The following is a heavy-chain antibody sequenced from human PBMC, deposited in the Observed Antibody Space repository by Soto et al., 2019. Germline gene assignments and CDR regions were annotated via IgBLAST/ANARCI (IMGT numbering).Heavy chain of an antibody. D-gene: IGHD3-3*01. CDR2: IIPIFGTA. Sequence: QVQLVQSGAEVKKPGSSVKVSCKASGGTFSSYAISWVRLAPGQGLAWMGGIIPIFGTANYAQKFQGRVTITADKSTSTAYMELSSLRSEDTAVYYCASVSPYDVWSGYPRYYYYGMDVWGQGTTVTVSS. CDR1: GGTFSSYA. CDR3: ASVSPYDVWSGYPRYYYYGMDV. J-gene: IGHJ6*02. V-gene: IGHV1-69*06.